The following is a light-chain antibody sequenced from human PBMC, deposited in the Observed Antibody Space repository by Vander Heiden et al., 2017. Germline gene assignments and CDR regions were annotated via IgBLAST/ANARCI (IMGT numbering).Light chain of an antibody. V-gene: IGKV3-20*01. CDR3: QQHGTSFT. CDR1: QSAPNNY. Sequence: EIVLTQSTGTLSLSPRERATLSCRASQSAPNNYLAWYQQKPAQPPRLLFYSATRSAAGIPNRFSSSGSGSVFTLTISRLDPEDCAVYSCQQHGTSFTFGQGTRLEIK. CDR2: SAT. J-gene: IGKJ5*01.